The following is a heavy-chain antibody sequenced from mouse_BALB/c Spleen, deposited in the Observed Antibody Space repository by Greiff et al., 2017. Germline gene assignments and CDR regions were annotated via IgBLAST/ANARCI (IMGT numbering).Heavy chain of an antibody. CDR3: ARRDGYLCFDY. D-gene: IGHD2-3*01. CDR2: ILPGSGST. J-gene: IGHJ2*01. V-gene: IGHV1-9*01. CDR1: GYTFSSYW. Sequence: QVQLKESGAELMKPGDSVKLSCKATGYTFSSYWIEWVKQRPGHGLEWIGEILPGSGSTNYNEKFKGKATFTADTSSNTVYMQLSSLTSEDSAVYYCARRDGYLCFDYWGQGTTLTVSA.